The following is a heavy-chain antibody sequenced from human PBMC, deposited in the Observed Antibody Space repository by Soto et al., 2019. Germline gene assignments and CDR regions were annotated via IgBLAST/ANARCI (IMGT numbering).Heavy chain of an antibody. D-gene: IGHD6-13*01. Sequence: EASVKVSCKASGYTFTSYGISWVRQAPGQGLEWMGWISAYNGNTNYAQKLQGRVTMTTDTSTSTAYMELRSLRSDDTAVYYCARDLCVVSAPGTGLVPSWFDPWG. J-gene: IGHJ5*02. CDR3: ARDLCVVSAPGTGLVPSWFDP. CDR1: GYTFTSYG. V-gene: IGHV1-18*01. CDR2: ISAYNGNT.